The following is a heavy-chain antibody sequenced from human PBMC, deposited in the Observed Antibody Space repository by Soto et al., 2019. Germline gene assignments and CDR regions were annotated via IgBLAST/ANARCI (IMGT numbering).Heavy chain of an antibody. CDR2: ISAYNGNT. V-gene: IGHV1-18*01. D-gene: IGHD3-9*01. Sequence: QVQLVQSGAEVKKPGASVKVSCKASGYTFTSYGISWVRQAPGQGLEWMGWISAYNGNTNYAQKLQGRGTMTTDTSTSTAYMERRSLRSDDTAVYYSARDDYDILTGYSPFDSWGHGTLVTVSS. CDR1: GYTFTSYG. J-gene: IGHJ4*01. CDR3: ARDDYDILTGYSPFDS.